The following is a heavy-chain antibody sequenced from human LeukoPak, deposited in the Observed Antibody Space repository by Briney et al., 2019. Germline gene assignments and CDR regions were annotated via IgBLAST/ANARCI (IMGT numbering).Heavy chain of an antibody. CDR2: IYYSGST. V-gene: IGHV4-59*01. D-gene: IGHD4-23*01. Sequence: SETLSLTCTVSGGSISSYYWSWIGQPPGKGLEWIGYIYYSGSTNYNPSLRSRVTMSVGTSKNQFSLRLSSVTAADTAVYYCARGRYGGNSGFFDYWGQGTLVTVSS. CDR1: GGSISSYY. J-gene: IGHJ4*02. CDR3: ARGRYGGNSGFFDY.